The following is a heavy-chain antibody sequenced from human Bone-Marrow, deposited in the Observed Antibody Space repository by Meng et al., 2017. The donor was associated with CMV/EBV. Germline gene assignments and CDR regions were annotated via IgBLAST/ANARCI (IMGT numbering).Heavy chain of an antibody. V-gene: IGHV3-11*04. CDR2: ISSSGSTI. CDR1: GFTFSDYY. D-gene: IGHD3-9*01. Sequence: GESLKISCAASGFTFSDYYMSWIRQAPGKGLEWVSYISSSGSTIYYADSVKGRFTISRDNAKNSLYLQMNSPRAEDTAVYYCARSGGSLTGALPPDYWGQGTLVTVSS. J-gene: IGHJ4*02. CDR3: ARSGGSLTGALPPDY.